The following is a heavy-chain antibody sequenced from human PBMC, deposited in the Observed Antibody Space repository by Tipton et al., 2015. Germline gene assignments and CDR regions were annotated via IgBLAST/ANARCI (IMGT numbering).Heavy chain of an antibody. J-gene: IGHJ4*02. D-gene: IGHD3-9*01. Sequence: TLSLTCAISGDSISSSSYYWVWIRQPPGKGLEWIGTISHSGSTYYNPSLKSRVTISADTSRNQFSLRLSSVTAADTAVYYCACHDYDLLTRDYQTVDYWGQGTLVTVSP. CDR1: GDSISSSSYY. V-gene: IGHV4-39*07. CDR2: ISHSGST. CDR3: ACHDYDLLTRDYQTVDY.